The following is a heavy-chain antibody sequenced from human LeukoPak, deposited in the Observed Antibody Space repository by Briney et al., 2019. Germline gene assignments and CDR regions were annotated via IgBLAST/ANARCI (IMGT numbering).Heavy chain of an antibody. CDR1: GGSISNYY. D-gene: IGHD5-12*01. CDR2: IYYSGST. CDR3: ARDLGYSGYDSLYGY. J-gene: IGHJ4*02. Sequence: SETLSLTCTVSGGSISNYYWNWIRQPPGKGLEWIGYIYYSGSTYYNPSLKSRVTISVDTSKNQFSLTLSSVTAADTAIYYCARDLGYSGYDSLYGYWGQGTLVTVSS. V-gene: IGHV4-59*12.